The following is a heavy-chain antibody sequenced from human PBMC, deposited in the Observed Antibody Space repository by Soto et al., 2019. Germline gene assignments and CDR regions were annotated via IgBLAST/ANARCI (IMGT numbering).Heavy chain of an antibody. CDR2: IFSSGST. CDR3: AREGSYSAYNFAHGIQLWSFDF. V-gene: IGHV4-4*07. CDR1: GGPINTFY. D-gene: IGHD5-12*01. Sequence: PSETLSLTCTVSGGPINTFYWSWVRQPAGKGLEWIGRIFSSGSTSFNPSLESRVAMSVDTSKNHFSLNLSSVTAADMAVYYCAREGSYSAYNFAHGIQLWSFDFWGQGALVT. J-gene: IGHJ4*02.